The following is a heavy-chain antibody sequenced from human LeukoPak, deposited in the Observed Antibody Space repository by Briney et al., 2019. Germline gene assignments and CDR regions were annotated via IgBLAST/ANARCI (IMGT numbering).Heavy chain of an antibody. D-gene: IGHD6-13*01. CDR2: MNPNSGNT. J-gene: IGHJ3*02. CDR1: GYTFTSYD. CDR3: ARTPSSWDAFDI. V-gene: IGHV1-8*01. Sequence: GASVKVSCKASGYTFTSYDINWVRQATGQGLEWMGWMNPNSGNTGYAQKFQGRVTMTRNTSISTAYMELSSLRSEDTAVYYCARTPSSWDAFDIWGQGTMVTVSS.